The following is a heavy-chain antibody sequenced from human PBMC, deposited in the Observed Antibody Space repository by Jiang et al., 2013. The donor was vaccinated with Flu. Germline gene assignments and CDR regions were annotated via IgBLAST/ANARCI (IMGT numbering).Heavy chain of an antibody. D-gene: IGHD3-22*01. V-gene: IGHV3-23*01. Sequence: GSLRLSCAASGFTFSSYAMSWVRQAPGKGLEWVSAISGSGGSTYYADSVKGRFTISRDNSKNTLYLQMNSLRAEDTAVYYCAKDWPIVVVINPGHAFDIWGQGTMVTVSS. CDR2: ISGSGGST. CDR1: GFTFSSYA. J-gene: IGHJ3*02. CDR3: AKDWPIVVVINPGHAFDI.